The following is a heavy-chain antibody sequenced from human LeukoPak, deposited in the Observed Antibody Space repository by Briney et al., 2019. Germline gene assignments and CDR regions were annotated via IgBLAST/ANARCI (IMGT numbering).Heavy chain of an antibody. V-gene: IGHV3-30*18. CDR1: GSTFSSYG. CDR3: AKSGVGGWYYYYYGMDV. CDR2: ISYDGSNK. J-gene: IGHJ6*02. Sequence: GGSLRLSCAASGSTFSSYGMHWVRQAPGKGLEWVAVISYDGSNKYYADSVKGRFTISRDNSKNTLYLQMNSLRAEDTAVYYCAKSGVGGWYYYYYGMDVWGQGTTVTVSS. D-gene: IGHD6-19*01.